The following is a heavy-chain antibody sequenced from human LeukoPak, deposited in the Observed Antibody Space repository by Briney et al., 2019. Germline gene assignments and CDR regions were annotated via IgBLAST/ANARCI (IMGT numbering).Heavy chain of an antibody. CDR2: ISYDGRNK. Sequence: GRSLRLSCVASGFSLRGYAMHWVRQAPGKGLEWVALISYDGRNKYYADSVKGRFTISRDNSKNTLYLQMNSLRPEDTAVYYCAKERYLLDYWGQGTRVTVSS. CDR1: GFSLRGYA. D-gene: IGHD2-15*01. CDR3: AKERYLLDY. V-gene: IGHV3-30*04. J-gene: IGHJ4*02.